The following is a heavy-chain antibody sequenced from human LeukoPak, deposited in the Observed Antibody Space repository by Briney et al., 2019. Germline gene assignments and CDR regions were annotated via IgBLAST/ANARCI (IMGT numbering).Heavy chain of an antibody. CDR1: GGSIRTTNW. CDR3: SRENGAFSPFGF. D-gene: IGHD2-8*01. V-gene: IGHV4-4*02. J-gene: IGHJ4*02. CDR2: ISLSGLT. Sequence: SETLSLTCGVSGGSIRTTNWWSWVRQPPGQGLEWIGEISLSGLTNYSPSLNSRVTMSLDKPKNQLSLNLSSVTAADTAVYYCSRENGAFSPFGFWGQGTLVTVPS.